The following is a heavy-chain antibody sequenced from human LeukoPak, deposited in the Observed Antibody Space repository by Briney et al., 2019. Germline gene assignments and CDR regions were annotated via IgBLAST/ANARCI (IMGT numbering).Heavy chain of an antibody. D-gene: IGHD6-6*01. CDR2: IYYSGST. V-gene: IGHV4-59*08. CDR3: ARIKYSRAYDAFDI. Sequence: SESLSLTCTVSGGSISSYYWSWIRQPPGKGLEWIGYIYYSGSTNYNPSLKSRVTISIDTSKNEFSLRLSSVTAADTAVYYCARIKYSRAYDAFDIWGQGTMVTVSS. CDR1: GGSISSYY. J-gene: IGHJ3*02.